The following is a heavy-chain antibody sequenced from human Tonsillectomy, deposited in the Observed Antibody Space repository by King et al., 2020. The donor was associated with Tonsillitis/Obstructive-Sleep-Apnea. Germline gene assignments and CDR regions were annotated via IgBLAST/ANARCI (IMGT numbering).Heavy chain of an antibody. V-gene: IGHV4-59*08. CDR1: GGSISSYY. CDR2: IYYSGST. D-gene: IGHD3-9*01. CDR3: ARVPTGLYYYYYIDV. Sequence: QLQESGPGLVKPSETLSLTCTVSGGSISSYYWSWIRQPPGKGLEWIGYIYYSGSTNYNPSLKSRVTISVDTSKNQFSLKLSSVTAADTAVYYCARVPTGLYYYYYIDVWGKGTTVTVSS. J-gene: IGHJ6*03.